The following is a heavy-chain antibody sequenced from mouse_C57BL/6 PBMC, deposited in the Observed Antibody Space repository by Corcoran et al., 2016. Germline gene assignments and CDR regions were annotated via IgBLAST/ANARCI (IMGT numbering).Heavy chain of an antibody. D-gene: IGHD1-1*01. J-gene: IGHJ3*01. CDR2: ILPGSGST. CDR1: GYTFTGYW. Sequence: QVQLQQSGAELMKPGASVKLSCKATGYTFTGYWIEWVKPRPGHGLEWIGEILPGSGSTNYNEKFKGKATFTADTSSNTAYMQLRSLTTEDSAIYYCARAQFFYYDGSSSGWFAYWGQGTLVTVAA. V-gene: IGHV1-9*01. CDR3: ARAQFFYYDGSSSGWFAY.